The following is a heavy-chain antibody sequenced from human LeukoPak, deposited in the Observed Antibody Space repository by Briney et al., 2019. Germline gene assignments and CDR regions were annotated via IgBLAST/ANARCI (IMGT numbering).Heavy chain of an antibody. D-gene: IGHD3-22*01. CDR1: GGSISSSSYY. V-gene: IGHV4-39*07. CDR2: IYYSGST. J-gene: IGHJ4*02. Sequence: PSETLSLTCTVSGGSISSSSYYWGWIRQPPGKGLEWIGSIYYSGSTYYNPSLKSRVTISVDTSKNQFSLKLSSVTAADTAVYYCARDSSHSSGYYLDYWGQGTLVTVSS. CDR3: ARDSSHSSGYYLDY.